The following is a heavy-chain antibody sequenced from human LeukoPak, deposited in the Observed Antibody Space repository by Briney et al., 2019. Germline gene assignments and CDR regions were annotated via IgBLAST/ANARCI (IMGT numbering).Heavy chain of an antibody. CDR2: ISYDGSNK. V-gene: IGHV3-30-3*01. Sequence: PGGSLRLSCAASGFTFSSYAMSWVRQAPGKGLEWVAVISYDGSNKYYADSVKGRFTISRDNSKNTLYLQMNSLRAEDTAVYYCARDPPTGYGQRFDYWGQGTLVTVSS. J-gene: IGHJ4*02. CDR3: ARDPPTGYGQRFDY. D-gene: IGHD5-18*01. CDR1: GFTFSSYA.